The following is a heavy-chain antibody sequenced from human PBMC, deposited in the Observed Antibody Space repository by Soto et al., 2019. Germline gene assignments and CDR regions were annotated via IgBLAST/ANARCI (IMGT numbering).Heavy chain of an antibody. Sequence: GGPLRLSCAASGFTFDDYAMHWVRQAPGKGLEWVSSISWNSGTIRYADSVKGRFTISRDNAKNSLYLQMNSLRAEDTALFYCVKDLRYCDTFTWEWCAFEVWGEGRMVTVSS. V-gene: IGHV3-9*01. CDR2: ISWNSGTI. CDR3: VKDLRYCDTFTWEWCAFEV. CDR1: GFTFDDYA. J-gene: IGHJ3*01. D-gene: IGHD3-9*01.